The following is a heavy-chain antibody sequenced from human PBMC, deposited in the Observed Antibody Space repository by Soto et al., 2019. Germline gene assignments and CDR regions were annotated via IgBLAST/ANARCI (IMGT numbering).Heavy chain of an antibody. CDR1: GGSISSGGYY. V-gene: IGHV4-31*03. D-gene: IGHD3-3*01. CDR2: IYYSGST. J-gene: IGHJ6*02. Sequence: SETLSLTCTVSGGSISSGGYYWSWIRQHPGKGLEWIGYIYYSGSTYYNPSLKSRVTISVDTSKNQFSLKLSSVTAADAAVYYCARDTANYDFWSGPGPHYYYYGMDVWGQGTTVTVS. CDR3: ARDTANYDFWSGPGPHYYYYGMDV.